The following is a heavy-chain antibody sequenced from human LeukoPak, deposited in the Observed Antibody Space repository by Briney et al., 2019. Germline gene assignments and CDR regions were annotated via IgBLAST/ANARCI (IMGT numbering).Heavy chain of an antibody. CDR3: ARDRFGSYSSSWTDY. J-gene: IGHJ4*02. D-gene: IGHD6-13*01. CDR1: GFTFSSYS. CDR2: ISSSSSYI. Sequence: GGSLGLSCAASGFTFSSYSMNWVRQAPGKGLEWVSSISSSSSYIYYADSVKGRFTISRDNAKNSLYLQMNSLRAEDTAVYYCARDRFGSYSSSWTDYWGQGTLATVSS. V-gene: IGHV3-21*01.